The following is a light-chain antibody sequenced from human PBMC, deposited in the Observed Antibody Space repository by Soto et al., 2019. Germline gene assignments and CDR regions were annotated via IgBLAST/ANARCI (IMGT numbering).Light chain of an antibody. CDR2: AAS. J-gene: IGKJ1*01. Sequence: DIQMTQSPSTLSASVGDTVTITCRASESIDNWLAWYQQKPGKPPKLLIFAASTLIRGVPSRFSGRGSGTEFTLTISSLQVDDYATFYCQQYHTDWTFGQGTKVEIK. CDR3: QQYHTDWT. V-gene: IGKV1-5*01. CDR1: ESIDNW.